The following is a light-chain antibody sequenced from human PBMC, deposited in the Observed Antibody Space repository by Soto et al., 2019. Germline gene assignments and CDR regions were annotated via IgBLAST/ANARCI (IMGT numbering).Light chain of an antibody. J-gene: IGLJ1*01. CDR2: DVS. CDR1: SSDVGGYNY. V-gene: IGLV2-14*01. Sequence: QSVLTQPASVSGSPAQSITISCTGTSSDVGGYNYVSRYQQHPGKAPKLMIYDVSNRPSGVSNRFSGSKSGNTASLTISGLQAEDEADYYCSSYTSSSTLRVFGTGTKVTVL. CDR3: SSYTSSSTLRV.